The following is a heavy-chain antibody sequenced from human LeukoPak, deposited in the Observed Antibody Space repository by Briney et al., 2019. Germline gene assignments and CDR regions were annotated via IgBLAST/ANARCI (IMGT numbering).Heavy chain of an antibody. CDR3: VCLGLGGLSLD. CDR2: ISSSGSTI. D-gene: IGHD3-16*01. J-gene: IGHJ4*02. Sequence: PGGSLRLSCAASGFTFSDYYMSWIRQAPGKGLEWVSYISSSGSTIYYADSVKGRFTISRDNAKNTLYLQMNSLRVEDTAVYYCVCLGLGGLSLDWGQGTLVTVSS. V-gene: IGHV3-11*04. CDR1: GFTFSDYY.